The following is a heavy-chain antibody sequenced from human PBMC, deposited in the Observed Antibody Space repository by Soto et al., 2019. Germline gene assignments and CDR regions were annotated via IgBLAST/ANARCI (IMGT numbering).Heavy chain of an antibody. CDR1: GFAFSTYA. Sequence: GGSLRLSCVASGFAFSTYAMNWVRQIPGKGLEWVASISDSGSKTYYADSVRGRVTIYRDNSMNTVSLQMNNLRAEDTAVYYCVEKKGVRDADLQYFFDSWGQGSLVTVSS. D-gene: IGHD3-16*01. CDR3: VEKKGVRDADLQYFFDS. V-gene: IGHV3-23*01. CDR2: ISDSGSKT. J-gene: IGHJ4*02.